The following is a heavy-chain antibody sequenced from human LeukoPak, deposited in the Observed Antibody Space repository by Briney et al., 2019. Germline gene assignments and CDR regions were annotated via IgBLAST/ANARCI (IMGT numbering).Heavy chain of an antibody. CDR3: TRGGIAGYFDY. D-gene: IGHD6-13*01. Sequence: PGGSLRLSCAVSGFTFSSYWMTWVRQAPGKGLEWVANIKQDGSEKYYVDSVKGRFTISRDNAKNSLSLQMNSLRAEDTAVYYCTRGGIAGYFDYWGQGALLTVSS. J-gene: IGHJ4*02. CDR1: GFTFSSYW. V-gene: IGHV3-7*02. CDR2: IKQDGSEK.